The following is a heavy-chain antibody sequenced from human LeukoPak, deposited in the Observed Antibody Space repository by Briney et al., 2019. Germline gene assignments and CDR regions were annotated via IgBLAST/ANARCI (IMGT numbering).Heavy chain of an antibody. V-gene: IGHV5-10-1*01. Sequence: GESLKISCKGSGYSFPSYWISWVRQMPGKGLEWMGRIDPSDSYTNYSPSFQGHVTIPADKSISTAYLQWSSLKASDTAMYYCAASTSSGSDYWGQGTLVTVSS. J-gene: IGHJ4*02. CDR2: IDPSDSYT. CDR1: GYSFPSYW. D-gene: IGHD3-10*01. CDR3: AASTSSGSDY.